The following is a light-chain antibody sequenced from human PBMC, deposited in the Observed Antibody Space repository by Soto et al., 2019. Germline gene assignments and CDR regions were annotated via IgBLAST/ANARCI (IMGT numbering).Light chain of an antibody. Sequence: DIQMTQSPSSLSASVGDRVTIPCRASQGISNYLAWYQQKPGKVPKLLIYAASTLQSGVPSRFSGSGSGTDFTLTTSSLQPEDVATYYCQKYTGAPWTFGQGTKVEIE. CDR1: QGISNY. J-gene: IGKJ1*01. CDR3: QKYTGAPWT. CDR2: AAS. V-gene: IGKV1-27*01.